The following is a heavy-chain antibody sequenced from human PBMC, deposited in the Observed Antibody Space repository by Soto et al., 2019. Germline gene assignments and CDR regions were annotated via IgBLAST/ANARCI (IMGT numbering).Heavy chain of an antibody. D-gene: IGHD6-13*01. CDR3: STDSPRDGYNSCSQDY. CDR2: INPSGGST. Sequence: AXSVKGACKAAVCPYTSDYLGWGLHAPGKGLEWMGIINPSGGSTSYAQTFQGRVTMTRDTSTSTVYMELSSLRSEDTAVYYCSTDSPRDGYNSCSQDYWGQRTMGTVYS. V-gene: IGHV1-46*01. CDR1: VCPYTSDY. J-gene: IGHJ4*02.